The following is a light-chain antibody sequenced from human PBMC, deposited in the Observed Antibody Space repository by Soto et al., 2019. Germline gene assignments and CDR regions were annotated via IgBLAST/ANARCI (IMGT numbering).Light chain of an antibody. J-gene: IGKJ3*01. V-gene: IGKV3-20*01. CDR3: QQYGSIPFT. CDR2: GAS. Sequence: IVLTQSPGTLSLSPGERATLSCRASQSVSSRLAWYQQRPGQAPRLLISGASSRATGIPDRFSGSGSGTDFTLTISRLEPEDFAVYYCQQYGSIPFTFGPGTKVDIK. CDR1: QSVSSR.